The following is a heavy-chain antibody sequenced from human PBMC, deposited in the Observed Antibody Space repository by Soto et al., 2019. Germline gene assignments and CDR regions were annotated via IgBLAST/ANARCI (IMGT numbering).Heavy chain of an antibody. J-gene: IGHJ4*02. Sequence: PGGSLRLSCAASGFTFSSYAMHWVRQAPGKGLEWVAVISYDGSNKYYADSVKGRFTISRDNSKNTLYLQMNSLRAEDTAVYYCARDRVVRGPRFDYWGQGTLVTVYS. CDR3: ARDRVVRGPRFDY. D-gene: IGHD3-10*01. CDR1: GFTFSSYA. V-gene: IGHV3-30-3*01. CDR2: ISYDGSNK.